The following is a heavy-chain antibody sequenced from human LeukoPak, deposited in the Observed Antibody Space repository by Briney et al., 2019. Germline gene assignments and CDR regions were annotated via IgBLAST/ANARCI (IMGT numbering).Heavy chain of an antibody. CDR1: GGSISSGSYY. CDR3: ARDSVGFPFDY. D-gene: IGHD2-15*01. V-gene: IGHV4-61*01. Sequence: SETLSLTCAVSGGSISSGSYYWSWIRQPPGKGLEWIGYIYYSGSTNYNPSLKSRVTISVDTSKNQFSLKLSSVTAADTAVYYCARDSVGFPFDYWGQGTLVTVSS. CDR2: IYYSGST. J-gene: IGHJ4*02.